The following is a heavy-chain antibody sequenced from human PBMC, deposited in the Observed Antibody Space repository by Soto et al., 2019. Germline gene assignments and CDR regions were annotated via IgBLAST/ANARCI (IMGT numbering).Heavy chain of an antibody. CDR2: ISGDGRTT. D-gene: IGHD3-22*01. J-gene: IGHJ4*02. V-gene: IGHV3-74*03. Sequence: EVQLVESGGGLVQPGGSPRVSCAASGFTFSSYWMHWVRQVPGKGLAWVSRISGDGRTTTYADSVRGRLTISRDNAKNTLYLQMNSLRAEDTALYYCTRPLYDGSGTPFDYWGQGALVTVSA. CDR1: GFTFSSYW. CDR3: TRPLYDGSGTPFDY.